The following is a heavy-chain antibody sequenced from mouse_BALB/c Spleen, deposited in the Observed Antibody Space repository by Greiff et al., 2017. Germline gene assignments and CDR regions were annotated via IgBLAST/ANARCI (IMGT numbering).Heavy chain of an antibody. CDR3: SGWLGFAY. Sequence: QVQLQQSGAELVRPGSSVKISCKASGYAFSSYWMNWVKQRPGQGLEWIGQIYPGDGDTNYNGKFKGKATLTAVKSSSTAYMQLSSLTSEDSAVYYCSGWLGFAYWGQGTLVTVSA. J-gene: IGHJ3*01. V-gene: IGHV1-80*01. D-gene: IGHD2-2*01. CDR1: GYAFSSYW. CDR2: IYPGDGDT.